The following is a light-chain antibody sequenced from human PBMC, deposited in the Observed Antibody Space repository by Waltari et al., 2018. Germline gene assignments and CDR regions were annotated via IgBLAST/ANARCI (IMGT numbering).Light chain of an antibody. CDR3: QSYDSSNFWV. CDR1: SGSIASNY. V-gene: IGLV6-57*01. CDR2: EDN. J-gene: IGLJ3*02. Sequence: LTQPHSVSESPGKTVTISCTRSSGSIASNYVQWYQQRPGSSPTTVIYEDNQRPSGVPDRFSGSIDSSSNSASLPISGLKTEDEADYYCQSYDSSNFWVFGGGTKLTVL.